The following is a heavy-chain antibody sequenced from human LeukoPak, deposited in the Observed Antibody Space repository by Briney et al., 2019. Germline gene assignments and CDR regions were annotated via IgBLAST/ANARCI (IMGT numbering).Heavy chain of an antibody. J-gene: IGHJ5*02. Sequence: PSETLSLTCAVYGGSFSGYYWSWIRQPPGKGLEWIGEINHSGSTNYNLSLKSRVTISVDTSKNQFSLKLSSVTAADTAVYYCARRGYSYGSWGQGTLVTVSS. V-gene: IGHV4-34*01. CDR3: ARRGYSYGS. CDR1: GGSFSGYY. D-gene: IGHD5-18*01. CDR2: INHSGST.